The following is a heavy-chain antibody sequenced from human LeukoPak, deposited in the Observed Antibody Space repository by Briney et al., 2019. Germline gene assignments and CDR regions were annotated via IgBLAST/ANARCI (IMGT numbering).Heavy chain of an antibody. CDR3: ARGKAAAGTSYRYYYYMDV. Sequence: SETLSLTCAVSGGSISSSNWWSWVRQPPGKGLEWIGEIYHSGSTNYNPSLKSRVTISVDKSENQFSLKLSSVTAADTAVYYCARGKAAAGTSYRYYYYMDVWGKGTTVTVSS. CDR1: GGSISSSNW. CDR2: IYHSGST. J-gene: IGHJ6*03. D-gene: IGHD6-13*01. V-gene: IGHV4-4*02.